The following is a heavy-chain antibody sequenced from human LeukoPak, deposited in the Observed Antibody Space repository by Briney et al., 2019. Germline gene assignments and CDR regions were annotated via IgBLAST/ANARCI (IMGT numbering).Heavy chain of an antibody. Sequence: GGSLRLSCAASGFTFSTYAMSWVRQAPGKGLEWVSGISGGGDNTYFADSAKGRFTISRDNSKNTVYLQMNSLRAEDTALYYCAKDVCGNYWSFDVWGQGTMVTVSS. CDR1: GFTFSTYA. V-gene: IGHV3-23*01. CDR3: AKDVCGNYWSFDV. CDR2: ISGGGDNT. J-gene: IGHJ3*01. D-gene: IGHD1-26*01.